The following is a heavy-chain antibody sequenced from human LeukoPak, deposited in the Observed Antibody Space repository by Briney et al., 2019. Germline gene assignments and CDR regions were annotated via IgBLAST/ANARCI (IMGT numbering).Heavy chain of an antibody. J-gene: IGHJ4*02. CDR1: GYTFTGYY. CDR3: AREGAIVSSPHFDY. V-gene: IGHV1-2*02. CDR2: INPNSGGT. D-gene: IGHD5/OR15-5a*01. Sequence: ASVKVSCKASGYTFTGYYMHWVRQAPGQGPEWMGWINPNSGGTNYAQKFQGRVTMTRDTSISTAYMELSRLRSDDTAVYYCAREGAIVSSPHFDYWGQGTLVTVSS.